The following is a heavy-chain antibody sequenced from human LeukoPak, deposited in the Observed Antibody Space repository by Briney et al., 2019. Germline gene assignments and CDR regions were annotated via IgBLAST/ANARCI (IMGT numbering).Heavy chain of an antibody. CDR2: VSSTGSGT. D-gene: IGHD3-10*01. V-gene: IGHV3-23*01. Sequence: PGGSLRLSCVASGFTFSTYGMSWVRQAPGKGLEGVAAVSSTGSGTYYPDSLKGRFIISRDNSQNTVFLQMSSLRPEDTAFYFCAKDGPLLWFGPTDAWGQGILVTVSS. CDR3: AKDGPLLWFGPTDA. J-gene: IGHJ5*02. CDR1: GFTFSTYG.